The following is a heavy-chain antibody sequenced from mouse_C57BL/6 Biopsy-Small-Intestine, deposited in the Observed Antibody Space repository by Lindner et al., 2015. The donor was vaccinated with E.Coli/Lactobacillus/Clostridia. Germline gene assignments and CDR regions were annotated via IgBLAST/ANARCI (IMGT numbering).Heavy chain of an antibody. Sequence: VQLQESGTELMKPGASVKLSCKVTGYTFTGYWIEWLKQRPGHGLEWIGEIFPGTTTTNFNEKFKGKATFTADTSSNTAYMQLSSLTTEDSAIYYCARRSPLIATIVGPMDYWGQETSVTVSS. J-gene: IGHJ4*01. D-gene: IGHD1-1*01. CDR2: IFPGTTTT. CDR3: ARRSPLIATIVGPMDY. CDR1: GYTFTGYW. V-gene: IGHV1-9*01.